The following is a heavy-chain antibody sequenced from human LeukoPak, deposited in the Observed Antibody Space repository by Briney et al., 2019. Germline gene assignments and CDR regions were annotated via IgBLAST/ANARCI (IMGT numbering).Heavy chain of an antibody. D-gene: IGHD3-3*01. V-gene: IGHV4-59*01. J-gene: IGHJ4*02. CDR1: GCSISSYY. CDR3: ARTYDFWSGPRFDY. Sequence: PSETLSLTCTVSGCSISSYYWSWIRQPPGKGLEWIGYIYYSGSTNYNPSLKSRVTISVDTSKNQFSLKLSSVTAADTAVYYCARTYDFWSGPRFDYWGQGTLVTVSS. CDR2: IYYSGST.